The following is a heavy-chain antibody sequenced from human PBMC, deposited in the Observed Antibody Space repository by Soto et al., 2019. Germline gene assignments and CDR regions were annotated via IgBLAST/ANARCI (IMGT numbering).Heavy chain of an antibody. Sequence: GGSLRLSCAASGFTFSSYAMSWVRQAPGKGLEWVSAISGSGGSTYYADSVKGRFTISRDNSKNTLYLQMNSLRAEDTAVYYCAKDRSGGITMVRGAPPYYGMDVWGQGTTVTVSS. CDR1: GFTFSSYA. CDR2: ISGSGGST. J-gene: IGHJ6*02. D-gene: IGHD3-10*01. CDR3: AKDRSGGITMVRGAPPYYGMDV. V-gene: IGHV3-23*01.